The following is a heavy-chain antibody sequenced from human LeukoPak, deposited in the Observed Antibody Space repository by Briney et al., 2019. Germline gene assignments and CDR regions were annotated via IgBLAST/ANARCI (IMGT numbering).Heavy chain of an antibody. J-gene: IGHJ4*02. D-gene: IGHD1-7*01. CDR1: GLAFSRPA. Sequence: GGSLRLSCAASGLAFSRPAMHWLRQAPGKGLEWVGRIRSKPNNYATTYSASVQGRFSISRDDSKNMTFLHMNSLKAEDTAVYYCTRLSGDNWNYGGNFDSWGQETRVTVSS. CDR2: IRSKPNNYAT. CDR3: TRLSGDNWNYGGNFDS. V-gene: IGHV3-73*01.